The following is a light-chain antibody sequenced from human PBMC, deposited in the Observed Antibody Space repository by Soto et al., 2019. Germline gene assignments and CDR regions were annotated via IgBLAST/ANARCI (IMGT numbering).Light chain of an antibody. V-gene: IGLV2-23*01. CDR2: KGT. CDR1: SSDVGAYNS. CDR3: CSSAPESTYV. Sequence: QSALAQPASVSGSPGQSITISCPGTSSDVGAYNSVSWYQQHPHKAPQVIIYKGTQRPSGVSNRFSGSTSGNAASLTISGLQADDEADYFCCSSAPESTYVFGSGTKVTVL. J-gene: IGLJ1*01.